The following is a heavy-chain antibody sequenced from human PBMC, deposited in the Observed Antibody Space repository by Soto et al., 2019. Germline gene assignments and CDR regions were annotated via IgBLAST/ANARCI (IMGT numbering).Heavy chain of an antibody. CDR2: IIPIFGTA. D-gene: IGHD2-21*02. Sequence: QVQLVQSGAEVKKPGSSVKVSCKASGGTFSSYAISWVRQAPGQGLERMGGIIPIFGTANYAQKFQGRVTITADESTSTAYMERSSLRSEDTAVYYGARAIVVVTAAHYYGMDVWGQGTTVTVSS. J-gene: IGHJ6*02. CDR1: GGTFSSYA. V-gene: IGHV1-69*12. CDR3: ARAIVVVTAAHYYGMDV.